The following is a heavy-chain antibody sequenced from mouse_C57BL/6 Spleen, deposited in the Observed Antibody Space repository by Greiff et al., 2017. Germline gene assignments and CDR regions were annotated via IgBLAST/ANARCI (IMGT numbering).Heavy chain of an antibody. Sequence: VQLQQPGAELVMPGASVKLSCKASGYTFTSYWMHWVKQRPGQGLEWIGEIDPSDSYTNYTQKFKDKSTLTVDKSSSTAYMQLSSLTSEDSAVYYCDIGSSPGFAYWGQGTVVTVSA. CDR1: GYTFTSYW. CDR2: IDPSDSYT. V-gene: IGHV1-69*01. D-gene: IGHD1-1*01. J-gene: IGHJ3*01. CDR3: DIGSSPGFAY.